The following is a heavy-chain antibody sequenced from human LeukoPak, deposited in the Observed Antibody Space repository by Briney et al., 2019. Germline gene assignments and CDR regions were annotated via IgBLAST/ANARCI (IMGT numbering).Heavy chain of an antibody. D-gene: IGHD3-22*01. Sequence: GASVKVSCKTSGYTFSRHGITWVRQARGQGLEWMGWVSGYNGNTNYAQNVQGRVTMTTDTSTNTAYMELRSLRSDDTAVYYCAKDIHPGLDSGASCCFDYWGQGTPVTVSS. CDR3: AKDIHPGLDSGASCCFDY. J-gene: IGHJ4*02. CDR1: GYTFSRHG. CDR2: VSGYNGNT. V-gene: IGHV1-18*01.